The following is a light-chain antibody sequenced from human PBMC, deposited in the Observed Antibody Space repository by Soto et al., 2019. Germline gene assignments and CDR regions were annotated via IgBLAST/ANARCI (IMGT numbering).Light chain of an antibody. J-gene: IGKJ4*01. CDR1: QSVGSN. V-gene: IGKV3-15*01. CDR2: GAS. Sequence: VMTQSPTTLSVSPGERATLSCRPSQSVGSNLAWYQQKPGQAPRLLIYGASTGATGIPARFSGSGSGTEFTLTISSLQSEDFAVYYCQQYNVWPLTFGGGTKVDIK. CDR3: QQYNVWPLT.